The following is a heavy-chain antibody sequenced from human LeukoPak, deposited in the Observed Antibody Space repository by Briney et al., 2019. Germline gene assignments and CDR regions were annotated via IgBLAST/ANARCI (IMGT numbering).Heavy chain of an antibody. V-gene: IGHV3-11*06. CDR2: ISRSSSDT. CDR3: ARDLETFDI. CDR1: GFTFSDYY. Sequence: NPGGSLRLSCAASGFTFSDYYMSWIRQAPGKGLEWVSYISRSSSDTNYADSVKGRFTISRDNAKNSLYLQMNSLRAEDTAVYYCARDLETFDIWGQGTMVTVSS. J-gene: IGHJ3*02.